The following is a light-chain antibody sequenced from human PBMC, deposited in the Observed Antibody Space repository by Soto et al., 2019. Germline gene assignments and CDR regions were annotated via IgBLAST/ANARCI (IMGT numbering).Light chain of an antibody. CDR1: QSISTY. J-gene: IGKJ5*01. Sequence: DIQMTQFPSSLSASVGDIVTITCLASQSISTYLNWYQQKVGKAPKLLIYAASSLQSGVPSRFSGSGSGTDFTLTITSLQPEDFATYYCQQSYTTPSITFGQGTRLEIK. CDR3: QQSYTTPSIT. CDR2: AAS. V-gene: IGKV1-39*01.